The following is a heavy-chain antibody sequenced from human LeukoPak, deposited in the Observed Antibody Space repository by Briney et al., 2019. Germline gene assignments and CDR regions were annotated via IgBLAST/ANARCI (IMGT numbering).Heavy chain of an antibody. V-gene: IGHV3-23*01. CDR3: ARDGVGATKFDY. CDR1: GFTFSSNA. CDR2: SSGSGGRT. Sequence: GGSLRLSCAASGFTFSSNAMSWVRQAPGKGLEWVSGSSGSGGRTYYADSVKGRFTISRDNSKNSLYPQMNSLRAEDTAVYYCARDGVGATKFDYWGLGTLVTVSS. D-gene: IGHD1-26*01. J-gene: IGHJ4*02.